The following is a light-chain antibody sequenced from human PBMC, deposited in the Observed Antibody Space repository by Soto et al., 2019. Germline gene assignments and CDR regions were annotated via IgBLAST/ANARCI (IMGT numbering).Light chain of an antibody. CDR1: SSDVGGYNH. CDR2: DVS. Sequence: QSVLTQPASVSGSPGQSITISCTGTSSDVGGYNHASWFQQHPDKAPKVMIYDVSNRPSGVSDRFSGSKSGNTASLTISGLQAEDEADYYCCSYTSTSSPYVFGTGTKVTVL. CDR3: CSYTSTSSPYV. J-gene: IGLJ1*01. V-gene: IGLV2-14*01.